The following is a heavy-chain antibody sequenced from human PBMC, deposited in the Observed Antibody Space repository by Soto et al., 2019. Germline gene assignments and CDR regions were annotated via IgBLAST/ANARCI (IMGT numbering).Heavy chain of an antibody. J-gene: IGHJ4*02. V-gene: IGHV3-23*01. CDR1: GFTFSLSA. D-gene: IGHD3-9*01. CDR3: AKGPEYDILTGCDY. CDR2: LSGGGSTT. Sequence: EVRLLESGGGFVQPGGSLRLSCAASGFTFSLSAMSWVRQAPGRGLDWVSSLSGGGSTTDYADSVKGRFTISRDNSKNTVHLQMNSLRAEDTAVYYCAKGPEYDILTGCDYWGQGALVTVSS.